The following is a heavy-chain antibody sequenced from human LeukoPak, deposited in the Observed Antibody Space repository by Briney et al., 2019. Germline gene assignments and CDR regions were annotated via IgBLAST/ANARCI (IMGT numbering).Heavy chain of an antibody. V-gene: IGHV3-74*01. CDR2: INSDGSST. J-gene: IGHJ3*02. CDR1: GFTFSSYW. D-gene: IGHD6-13*01. Sequence: GGSLRLSCAASGFTFSSYWMHWVRQAPGKGLVWVSRINSDGSSTSYADSVKGRFTISRDNSKNTLYLQMNSLRAEDTAVYYCRGAAGYDAFDIWGQGTMVTVSS. CDR3: RGAAGYDAFDI.